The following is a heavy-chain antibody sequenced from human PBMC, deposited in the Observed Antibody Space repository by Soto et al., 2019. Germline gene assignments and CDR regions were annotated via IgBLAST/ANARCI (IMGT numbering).Heavy chain of an antibody. Sequence: PGGSLRLSCAASEFTFDDYAMTWVRQSPGKGLEWVASMSRTGDNTYYADSVKGRFTISRDNSKNTLYLQMNSLRAEDTAIYYCAKDQSNSNPLYYFDFWGPGTLVTVAS. J-gene: IGHJ4*02. V-gene: IGHV3-23*01. CDR2: MSRTGDNT. CDR1: EFTFDDYA. D-gene: IGHD3-22*01. CDR3: AKDQSNSNPLYYFDF.